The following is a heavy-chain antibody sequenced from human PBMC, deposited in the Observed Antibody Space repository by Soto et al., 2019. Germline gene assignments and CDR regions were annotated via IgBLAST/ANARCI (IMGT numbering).Heavy chain of an antibody. CDR3: TTDLRHIVVVTAMDYYYYGMDV. CDR2: IKSKTDGGTT. V-gene: IGHV3-15*07. J-gene: IGHJ6*02. Sequence: GGSLRLSCAASGFTFSNAWMNWVRQAPGKGLEWVGRIKSKTDGGTTDYAAPVKGRFTISRDDSKNTLYLQMNSLKTEDTAVYYCTTDLRHIVVVTAMDYYYYGMDVWGQGTTVTVSS. CDR1: GFTFSNAW. D-gene: IGHD2-21*02.